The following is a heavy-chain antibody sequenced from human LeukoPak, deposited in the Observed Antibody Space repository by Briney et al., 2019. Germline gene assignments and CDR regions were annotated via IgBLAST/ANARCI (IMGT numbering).Heavy chain of an antibody. CDR2: IVGSGGST. Sequence: GGSLRLSCAASGFTFSTYALSWVRQPPGKGLEWVSSIVGSGGSTFYADSVKGRFSISRDSSKHTLYLQMNTLRADDTAVHYCAKDGSNDWRWGAFDVWGQGTMVTVSS. V-gene: IGHV3-23*01. CDR3: AKDGSNDWRWGAFDV. CDR1: GFTFSTYA. J-gene: IGHJ3*01. D-gene: IGHD2-15*01.